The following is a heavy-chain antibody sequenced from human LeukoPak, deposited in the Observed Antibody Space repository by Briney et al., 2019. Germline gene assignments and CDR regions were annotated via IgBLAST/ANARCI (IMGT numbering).Heavy chain of an antibody. CDR2: INPSGGST. J-gene: IGHJ6*02. Sequence: ASVKVSCKASGYTFTSYYMHWVRQAPGQGLEWMGIINPSGGSTSYAQKFQGRVTMTRDTSTSTVYMELSSLRSEGTAVYYCARDEGYCSSTSCYRSYYYYGMDVWGQGTTVTVSS. V-gene: IGHV1-46*01. D-gene: IGHD2-2*02. CDR3: ARDEGYCSSTSCYRSYYYYGMDV. CDR1: GYTFTSYY.